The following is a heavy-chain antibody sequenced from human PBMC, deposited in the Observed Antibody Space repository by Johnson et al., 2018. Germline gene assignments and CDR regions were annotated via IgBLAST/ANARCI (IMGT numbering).Heavy chain of an antibody. D-gene: IGHD3-3*01. V-gene: IGHV3-9*01. J-gene: IGHJ1*01. CDR1: GFTFDDYA. CDR3: AKAPVGWLGEGAEYFQH. CDR2: ISWNSGSI. Sequence: EVQLVESGGGLVQPGRSLRLSCAASGFTFDDYAMHWVRHAPGKGLEWVSGISWNSGSIGYADSVKGRFTISRDNAKNSLYLQMNSPRAEDTALDYCAKAPVGWLGEGAEYFQHWGQGTLVTVSS.